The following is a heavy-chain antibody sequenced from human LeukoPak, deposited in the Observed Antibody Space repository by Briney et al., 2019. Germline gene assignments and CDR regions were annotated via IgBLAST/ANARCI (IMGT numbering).Heavy chain of an antibody. CDR2: ISYDGSNK. CDR3: AKDPKTTEYYYYYMDV. D-gene: IGHD4-17*01. CDR1: GFTFSSYG. V-gene: IGHV3-30*18. J-gene: IGHJ6*03. Sequence: GGSLRLSCAASGFTFSSYGMHWVRQAPGKGLEWVAVISYDGSNKYYADSVKGRFTISRDNSKNTLYLQMNSLRAEDTAVYYCAKDPKTTEYYYYYMDVWGKGTTVTVSS.